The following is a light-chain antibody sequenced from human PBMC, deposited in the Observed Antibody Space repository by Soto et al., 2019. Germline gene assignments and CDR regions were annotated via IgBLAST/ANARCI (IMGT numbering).Light chain of an antibody. V-gene: IGKV1-9*01. Sequence: DIQLTQSPSFLSASVGDRVTITCRASQAISSSLAWYQHNPGKAPKLLIYAASTLQNGVPSSFSGSGPGTEFTLTISSLQPEDFATYYCQHLNDYRYTFGQGTKVEIK. CDR3: QHLNDYRYT. CDR1: QAISSS. J-gene: IGKJ2*01. CDR2: AAS.